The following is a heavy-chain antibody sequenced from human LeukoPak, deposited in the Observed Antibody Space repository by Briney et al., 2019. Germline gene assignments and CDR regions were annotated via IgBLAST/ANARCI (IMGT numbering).Heavy chain of an antibody. Sequence: GGSLRLSCAASGLSSNSFAMSWVRQSPGEGPEWVSAISGGGGRTYYTDSMRGRFTPSRDNSENTVYLQMNSLRVEDTAIYYCAKNTESGGGTTDCWGQGTLVTVSS. CDR3: AKNTESGGGTTDC. D-gene: IGHD3-16*01. CDR1: GLSSNSFA. CDR2: ISGGGGRT. V-gene: IGHV3-23*01. J-gene: IGHJ4*02.